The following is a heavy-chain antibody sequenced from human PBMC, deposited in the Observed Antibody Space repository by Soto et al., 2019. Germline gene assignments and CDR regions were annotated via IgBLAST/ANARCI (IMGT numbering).Heavy chain of an antibody. J-gene: IGHJ4*02. V-gene: IGHV3-72*01. D-gene: IGHD3-16*01. Sequence: EVQLVESGGGLVQPGGSLRLSCAASGFTFSDHYMDWVRQAPGKGLEWVGRSKNKADSYTTEYAASVKGRFTISRDGSKNSLYLQMNSLKTEDTAVYYCNVWGLENDFGAAWGQGILVTVSS. CDR1: GFTFSDHY. CDR3: NVWGLENDFGAA. CDR2: SKNKADSYTT.